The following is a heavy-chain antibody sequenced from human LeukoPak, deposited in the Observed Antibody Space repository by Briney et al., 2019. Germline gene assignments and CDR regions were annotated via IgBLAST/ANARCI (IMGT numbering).Heavy chain of an antibody. Sequence: GGSLRLSCAAPGFTFSSYAMSWIRQAPGKGLAWVSYISSSGSTIYYADSVKGRFTISRDNAKNSLYLQMNSLRAEDTAVYYCARVVRYYYDSRGSPHIWGQGTMLTVSS. CDR2: ISSSGSTI. CDR1: GFTFSSYA. V-gene: IGHV3-11*01. J-gene: IGHJ3*02. D-gene: IGHD3-22*01. CDR3: ARVVRYYYDSRGSPHI.